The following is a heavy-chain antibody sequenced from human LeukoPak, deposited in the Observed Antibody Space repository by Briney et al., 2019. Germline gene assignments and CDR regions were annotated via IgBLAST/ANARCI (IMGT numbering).Heavy chain of an antibody. V-gene: IGHV1-24*01. CDR1: GYTLTELS. D-gene: IGHD3-22*01. CDR2: FDPEDGET. CDR3: AKDLGDNSGTWDY. Sequence: AASVKVSCKVSGYTLTELSMHWVRQAPGKGLEWMGGFDPEDGETIYAQRFQGRVTMTEDPSTDTAYMELSSLRSEDTAVYYCAKDLGDNSGTWDYWGQGTLVTVSS. J-gene: IGHJ4*02.